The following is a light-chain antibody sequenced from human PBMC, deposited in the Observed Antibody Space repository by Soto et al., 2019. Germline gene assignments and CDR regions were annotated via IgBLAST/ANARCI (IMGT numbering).Light chain of an antibody. CDR3: QSYDNRLSTVV. J-gene: IGLJ2*01. V-gene: IGLV1-40*01. Sequence: QSVLTQPPSVSGAPGQRVTISCTGSSSNIGAGYDVHWYQHLPGTATKLLIYASNNRPSGVPDRFSGSKSGTSASLAITGLQAEDEADYYCQSYDNRLSTVVFGGGTKVTVL. CDR1: SSNIGAGYD. CDR2: ASN.